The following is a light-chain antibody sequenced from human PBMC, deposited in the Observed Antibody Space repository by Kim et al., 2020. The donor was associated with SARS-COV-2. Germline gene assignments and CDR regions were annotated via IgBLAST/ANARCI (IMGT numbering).Light chain of an antibody. V-gene: IGLV1-36*01. Sequence: QRVTISCSGSSSNIGNNAVNWYQQLPGKAPKLLIYYDDLLPSGVSDRFSGSKSGTSAPLAISGLQSEDEADYYCAAWDDSLNGRVFGGGTQLTVL. CDR3: AAWDDSLNGRV. CDR2: YDD. J-gene: IGLJ2*01. CDR1: SSNIGNNA.